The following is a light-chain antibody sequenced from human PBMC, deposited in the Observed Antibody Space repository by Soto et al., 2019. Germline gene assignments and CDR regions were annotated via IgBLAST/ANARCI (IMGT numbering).Light chain of an antibody. CDR1: QSVRDNW. J-gene: IGKJ2*01. CDR3: QQYRSSPYT. CDR2: GAS. Sequence: ELVLTQSPGTLSLSPGERATLSCRASQSVRDNWLAWYHQKPGQAPRLLIYGASNRPDGIPDKFSGSGSGTDFTLTISRLEPEDFAVYYCQQYRSSPYTFGQGTKLEIK. V-gene: IGKV3-20*01.